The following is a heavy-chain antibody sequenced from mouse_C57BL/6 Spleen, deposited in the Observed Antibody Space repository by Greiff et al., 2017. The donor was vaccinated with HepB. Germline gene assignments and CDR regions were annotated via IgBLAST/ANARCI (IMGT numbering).Heavy chain of an antibody. J-gene: IGHJ1*03. CDR3: AREGPYYYGSRVDWYFDV. CDR1: GFTFSDYY. Sequence: EVKLVESEGGLVQPGSSMKLSCTASGFTFSDYYMAWVRQVPEKGLEWVANINYDGSSTYYLDSLKSRFIISRDNAKNILYLQISSLKSEDTATYYCAREGPYYYGSRVDWYFDVWGTGTTVTVSS. CDR2: INYDGSST. D-gene: IGHD1-1*01. V-gene: IGHV5-16*01.